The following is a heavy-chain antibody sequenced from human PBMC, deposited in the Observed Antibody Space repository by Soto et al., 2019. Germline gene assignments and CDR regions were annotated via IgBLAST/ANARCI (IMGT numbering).Heavy chain of an antibody. CDR3: ARERVPAAKRGYYYGMDV. CDR1: GFSFSSYS. J-gene: IGHJ6*02. D-gene: IGHD2-2*01. V-gene: IGHV3-48*02. CDR2: ISSSSSTM. Sequence: GSLRLSCAASGFSFSSYSINWVREAPGKGLEWVSYISSSSSTMYYADSVNGRFTISRDNSNNSLYLQMNSLRDEDTAVYYCARERVPAAKRGYYYGMDVWGQGTTVTVSS.